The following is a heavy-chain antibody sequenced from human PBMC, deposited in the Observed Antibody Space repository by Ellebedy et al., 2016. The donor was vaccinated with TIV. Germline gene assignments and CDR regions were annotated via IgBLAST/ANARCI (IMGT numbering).Heavy chain of an antibody. J-gene: IGHJ6*02. V-gene: IGHV4-59*11. CDR1: GGSLSRHY. D-gene: IGHD4-17*01. CDR3: ASIGDRSYYYGMDV. CDR2: FYYNENA. Sequence: SETLSLTXTVSGGSLSRHYWTWIRQPPGRGLEWIGYFYYNENANSGPPLKSPNYNPSLKSRVTMSVDTSKNQFSLKLSSVTAADTAVYYCASIGDRSYYYGMDVWGQGTTVTVSS.